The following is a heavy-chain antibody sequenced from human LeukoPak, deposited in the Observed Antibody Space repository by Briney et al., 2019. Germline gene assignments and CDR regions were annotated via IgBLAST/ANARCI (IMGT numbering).Heavy chain of an antibody. Sequence: SETLSLTCTVSGGSISSGVYYWSWIRQPPGKGLEWIGYIYYSGSTYYNPSLKSRVTISVDTSKNQFSLKLSSVTAADTAVYYCAREVGAGYFDYWGQGTLVTVSS. CDR1: GGSISSGVYY. V-gene: IGHV4-30-4*01. CDR3: AREVGAGYFDY. J-gene: IGHJ4*02. D-gene: IGHD1-26*01. CDR2: IYYSGST.